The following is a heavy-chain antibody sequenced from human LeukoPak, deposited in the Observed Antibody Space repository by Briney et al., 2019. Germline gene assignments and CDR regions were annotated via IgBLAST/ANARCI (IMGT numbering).Heavy chain of an antibody. J-gene: IGHJ4*02. D-gene: IGHD5-12*01. CDR1: GGSISSYY. CDR3: VRLVGGDIVY. CDR2: IYYSGST. Sequence: PSETLSLTCTVSGGSISSYYWSWIRQPPGKGLEWIGYIYYSGSTNYNPSLKSRVTISVDTSKNQFSLKLSSVTAEDTAVYYCVRLVGGDIVYWGQGTLVTVSS. V-gene: IGHV4-59*12.